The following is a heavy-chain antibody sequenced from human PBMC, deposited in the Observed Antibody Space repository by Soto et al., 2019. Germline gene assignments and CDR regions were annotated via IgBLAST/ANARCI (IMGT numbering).Heavy chain of an antibody. D-gene: IGHD6-19*01. V-gene: IGHV3-30*18. CDR1: GFTFSSYG. J-gene: IGHJ6*02. CDR3: AKDGSSGWGYYYYYGMDV. CDR2: ISYDGSNK. Sequence: VGSLRLSCAASGFTFSSYGMHRVRQAPVKVLEWVAVISYDGSNKYYADSVKGRFTISRDNSKNTLYLQMNSLRAEDTAVYYCAKDGSSGWGYYYYYGMDVWGQGTTVTVSS.